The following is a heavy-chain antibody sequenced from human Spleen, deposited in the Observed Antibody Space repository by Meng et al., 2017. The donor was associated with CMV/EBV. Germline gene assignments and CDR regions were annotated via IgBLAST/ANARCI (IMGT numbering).Heavy chain of an antibody. J-gene: IGHJ5*02. CDR3: ANGYCDTNSCARGWFDP. D-gene: IGHD2-2*03. V-gene: IGHV1-69*05. CDR2: IIPMFGTA. Sequence: SVKVSCKASGGTLSSYVISWVRQAPGQGPEWMGGIIPMFGTANYAQEFQGRVTITTDKSRSTVYMELSSLRSEDTAIYYCANGYCDTNSCARGWFDPWGQGTQVTVSS. CDR1: GGTLSSYV.